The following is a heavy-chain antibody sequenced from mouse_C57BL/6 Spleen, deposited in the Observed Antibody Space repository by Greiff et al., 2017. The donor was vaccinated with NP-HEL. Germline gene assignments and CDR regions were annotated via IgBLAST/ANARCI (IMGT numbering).Heavy chain of an antibody. J-gene: IGHJ1*03. CDR3: ARGYNGSSGDWYFDV. Sequence: VKLMESGAELVKPGASVKMSCKASGYTFTTYPIEWMKQNHGKSLEWIGNFHPYNDDTKYNEKFKGKATLTVEKSSSTVYLELSRLTSDDSAVYYCARGYNGSSGDWYFDVWGTGTTVTVSS. CDR2: FHPYNDDT. D-gene: IGHD1-1*01. V-gene: IGHV1-47*01. CDR1: GYTFTTYP.